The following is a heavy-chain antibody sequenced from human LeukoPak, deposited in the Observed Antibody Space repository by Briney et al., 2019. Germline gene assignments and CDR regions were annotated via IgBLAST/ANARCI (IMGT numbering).Heavy chain of an antibody. D-gene: IGHD5-18*01. CDR2: ISSSSPYI. V-gene: IGHV3-21*01. J-gene: IGHJ4*02. CDR1: GFTFDDYA. Sequence: GRSLRLSCAASGFTFDDYAMHWVRQAPGKGLEWVASISSSSPYIYYTDSVKGRFTISRDNAKNSLYLQMNSLRAEDTAVYYCARLYSRVGPFDYWGQGTLVTVS. CDR3: ARLYSRVGPFDY.